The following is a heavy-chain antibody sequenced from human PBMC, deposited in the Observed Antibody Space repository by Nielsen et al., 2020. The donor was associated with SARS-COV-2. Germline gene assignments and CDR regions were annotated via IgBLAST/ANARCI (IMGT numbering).Heavy chain of an antibody. CDR2: INHSGST. CDR3: ARAFYGSGGSYYYYGMDV. J-gene: IGHJ6*02. CDR1: GGSFSGYY. Sequence: SETLSLTCAVYGGSFSGYYWSWIRQPPGKGLEWIGEINHSGSTNYNPSLKSRVTISVDTSKNQFSLKLSSVTAADTAVYYCARAFYGSGGSYYYYGMDVWGQGTTVTVSS. D-gene: IGHD3-10*01. V-gene: IGHV4-34*01.